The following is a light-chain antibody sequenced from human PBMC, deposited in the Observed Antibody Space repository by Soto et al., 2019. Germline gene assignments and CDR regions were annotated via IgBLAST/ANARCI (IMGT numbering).Light chain of an antibody. Sequence: ELVLTQSPATLSLSPGERVTLSCRASQSVSTYLAWYQHKPGQAPRLLIYDASNRATGIPARFSGGGSGTDFTLTISNLEPEDFAVYYCQGRTNWAWTFGQGTKVEIK. V-gene: IGKV3-11*01. CDR1: QSVSTY. CDR2: DAS. J-gene: IGKJ1*01. CDR3: QGRTNWAWT.